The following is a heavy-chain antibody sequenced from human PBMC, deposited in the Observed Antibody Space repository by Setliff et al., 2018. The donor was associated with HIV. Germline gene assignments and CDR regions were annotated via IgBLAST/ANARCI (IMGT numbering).Heavy chain of an antibody. Sequence: ASVKVSCKASGGTFSSYVISWVRQAPGQGPEWMGGIIPTYGVTNFAQKFQGRVTITTDESTSTAYMELSSLRSEDTAVYYCARPVGGMSFFDNWGQGTLVTVSS. D-gene: IGHD6-19*01. CDR2: IIPTYGVT. J-gene: IGHJ4*02. CDR3: ARPVGGMSFFDN. V-gene: IGHV1-69*05. CDR1: GGTFSSYV.